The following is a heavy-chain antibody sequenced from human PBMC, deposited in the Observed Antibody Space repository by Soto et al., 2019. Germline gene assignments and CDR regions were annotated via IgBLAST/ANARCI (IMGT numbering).Heavy chain of an antibody. D-gene: IGHD2-15*01. J-gene: IGHJ6*02. CDR1: GASIRSYY. CDR2: VYTSDYT. Sequence: QMQLQESGPGLVKPSETLSLTCSVSGASIRSYYWHWIRQPPGKGLEWIGYVYTSDYTRYSSSLKGRVTLSVDTSKSQFYLRLNSVTAADTAVYYWASSAGRPGDFFCYSGMDVWGQGSTVSVSS. V-gene: IGHV4-4*08. CDR3: ASSAGRPGDFFCYSGMDV.